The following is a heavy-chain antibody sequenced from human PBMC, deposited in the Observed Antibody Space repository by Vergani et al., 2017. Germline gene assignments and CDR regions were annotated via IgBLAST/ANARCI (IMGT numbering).Heavy chain of an antibody. D-gene: IGHD4-17*01. Sequence: EVQLVESGGGLVKPGGSLRLSCAASGFTFSTYTMNWVRQAPGKGLGWVSSISSSSYIYYADSVKGRFTISRDNAKNSLYLQMDSLRAEDTAVYYCARDYYGDYYFDYWGQGTLVTVSS. CDR2: ISSSSYI. J-gene: IGHJ4*02. CDR1: GFTFSTYT. V-gene: IGHV3-21*01. CDR3: ARDYYGDYYFDY.